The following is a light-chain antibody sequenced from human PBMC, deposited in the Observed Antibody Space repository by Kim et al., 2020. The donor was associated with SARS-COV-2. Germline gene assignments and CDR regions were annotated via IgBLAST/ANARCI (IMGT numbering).Light chain of an antibody. CDR2: KAS. Sequence: SASVGDRVTISCRASQSIHIWLAWFQQKPGKAPRVLMYKASTLESGVPSRFRGSGSGTEFTLTINNLQPDDFATYYCQQYDVHPDTFGQGTKVEV. J-gene: IGKJ2*01. V-gene: IGKV1-5*03. CDR3: QQYDVHPDT. CDR1: QSIHIW.